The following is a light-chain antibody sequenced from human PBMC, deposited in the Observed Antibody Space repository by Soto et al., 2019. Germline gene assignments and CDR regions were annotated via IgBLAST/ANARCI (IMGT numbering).Light chain of an antibody. CDR3: AAWDNNLGGPA. J-gene: IGLJ2*01. V-gene: IGLV1-47*01. CDR2: RNN. CDR1: NSNIGSKY. Sequence: QSAVSQPPSASGAPGQRFSIFCSGSNSNIGSKYVYWYQQLPGTAPKLLMYRNNQRPSGVPDRFSGSKSGTSASPAISGLRSEDEADYYCAAWDNNLGGPAFGGGTKVTV.